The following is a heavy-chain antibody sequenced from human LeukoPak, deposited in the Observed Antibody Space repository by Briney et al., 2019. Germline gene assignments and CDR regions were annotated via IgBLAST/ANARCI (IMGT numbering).Heavy chain of an antibody. Sequence: PGGTLRLSCAASVYHFSSHDMTWVRQAPGRGREWVPIFYSGGNTYYADSVKGSFTLSRDNSKSTFYLQQNNLRPNGTPVYYWARALWFGGRRFDYWGQGTLVTVSS. D-gene: IGHD3-10*01. CDR1: VYHFSSHD. V-gene: IGHV3-66*01. CDR2: FYSGGNT. CDR3: ARALWFGGRRFDY. J-gene: IGHJ4*02.